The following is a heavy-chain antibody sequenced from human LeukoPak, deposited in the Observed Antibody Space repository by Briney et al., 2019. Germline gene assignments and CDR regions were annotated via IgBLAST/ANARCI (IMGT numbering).Heavy chain of an antibody. V-gene: IGHV4-39*01. Sequence: SETLSLTCTVSGGSISSSSYYWAWIRQPPGKGLEWIGYIYYSGSTYYNPSLKSRVTISVDMSKSQFSLKLSSVTAADTAVYYCARRRFDSGNYHYDYWGQGTLVTVSS. J-gene: IGHJ4*02. CDR2: IYYSGST. CDR1: GGSISSSSYY. CDR3: ARRRFDSGNYHYDY. D-gene: IGHD3-10*01.